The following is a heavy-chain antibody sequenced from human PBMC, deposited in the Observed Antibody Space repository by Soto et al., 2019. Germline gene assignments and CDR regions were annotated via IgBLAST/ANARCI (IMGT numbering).Heavy chain of an antibody. CDR1: GFTVSTYG. V-gene: IGHV3-30*03. CDR2: ISRDGGTT. D-gene: IGHD2-8*02. J-gene: IGHJ4*02. Sequence: QVHLVESGGGVVQPGMSLRLSCAVSGFTVSTYGMHCVRQAPGKGLEWVAVISRDGGTTFYADSVKGRFTSSRDNSRNTLFLEMNSLRGDDMAVYYCTGEVASGYWGQGTLVTVS. CDR3: TGEVASGY.